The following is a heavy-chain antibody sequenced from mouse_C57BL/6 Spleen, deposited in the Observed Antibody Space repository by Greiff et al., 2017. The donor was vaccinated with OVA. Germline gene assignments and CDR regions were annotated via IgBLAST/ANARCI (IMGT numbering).Heavy chain of an antibody. CDR1: GYTFTSYW. J-gene: IGHJ3*01. Sequence: QVQLQQPGAELVKPGASVKLSCKASGYTFTSYWMQWVKQRPGQGLEWIGEIDPSDSYTNYNQKFKGKATLTVDTSSSTAYMQLSSLTSEDSAVYYCARGEPGLAYWGQGTLVTVSA. V-gene: IGHV1-50*01. CDR3: ARGEPGLAY. D-gene: IGHD3-1*01. CDR2: IDPSDSYT.